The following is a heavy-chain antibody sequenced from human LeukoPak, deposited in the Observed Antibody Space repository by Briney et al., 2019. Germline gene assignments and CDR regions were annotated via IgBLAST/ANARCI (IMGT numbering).Heavy chain of an antibody. CDR2: ISGSGGST. V-gene: IGHV3-23*01. Sequence: GGSLRLSCAAPGFTFSSYAMSWVCQAPGKGLEWVSAISGSGGSTYYADSVKGRFTISRDNSKNTLYLPMNSLRAEDTAVYYCAKGQLWFGESPVDYWGQGTLVTVSS. CDR3: AKGQLWFGESPVDY. J-gene: IGHJ4*02. CDR1: GFTFSSYA. D-gene: IGHD3-10*01.